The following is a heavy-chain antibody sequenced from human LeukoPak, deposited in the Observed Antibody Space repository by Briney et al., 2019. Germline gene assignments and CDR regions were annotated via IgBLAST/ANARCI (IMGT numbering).Heavy chain of an antibody. Sequence: GGSLRLSCAASGFTFSDYSMSWIRQAPGKGLEWLSYISITGSTIYYADSVKGRFSISRDDAKNSLHLQMNSLRAEDTAVYYCAITTTRRWFDPWGQGTLVTVSS. CDR2: ISITGSTI. CDR3: AITTTRRWFDP. D-gene: IGHD3-22*01. CDR1: GFTFSDYS. V-gene: IGHV3-11*01. J-gene: IGHJ5*02.